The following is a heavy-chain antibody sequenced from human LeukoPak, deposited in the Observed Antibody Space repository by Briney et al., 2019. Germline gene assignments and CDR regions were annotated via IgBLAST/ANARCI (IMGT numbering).Heavy chain of an antibody. V-gene: IGHV4-34*01. Sequence: SETLSLTCAVYGASLSDYSWSWIRQFPGEGLEWIGEINHSGSTNYNPSLKSRVTISVDTSKNQFSLKLSSVTAADTAVYYCARARLGGPAGGFDYWGQGTLVTVSS. CDR1: GASLSDYS. CDR3: ARARLGGPAGGFDY. D-gene: IGHD2-2*01. CDR2: INHSGST. J-gene: IGHJ4*02.